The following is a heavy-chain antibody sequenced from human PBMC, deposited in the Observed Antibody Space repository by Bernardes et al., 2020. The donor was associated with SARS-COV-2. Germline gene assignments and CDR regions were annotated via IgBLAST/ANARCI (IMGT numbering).Heavy chain of an antibody. CDR3: ARDRRPSYCSGGSCYSGIGWFDP. V-gene: IGHV4-61*02. J-gene: IGHJ5*02. D-gene: IGHD2-15*01. Sequence: SETLSLTCTVSGGSISSGSYYWSWIRQPAGKGLEWIGRIYTSGSTNYNPSLKSRVTISVDTSKNQFSLKLSSVTAADTAVYYCARDRRPSYCSGGSCYSGIGWFDPWGQGTLVTVSS. CDR1: GGSISSGSYY. CDR2: IYTSGST.